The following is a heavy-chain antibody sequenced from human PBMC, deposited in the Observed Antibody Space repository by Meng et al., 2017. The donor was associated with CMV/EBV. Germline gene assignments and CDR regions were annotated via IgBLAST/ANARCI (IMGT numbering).Heavy chain of an antibody. CDR3: ARDQPGSGGSCVDY. D-gene: IGHD2-15*01. Sequence: GGSLRLSCKASGYTFTGYYMHWVRQAPGQGLEWMGWINPNSGGTNYAQKFQGRVTMTRDTSISTAYMELSRLRSDDTAVYYCARDQPGSGGSCVDYWGQGTLVTVSS. CDR2: INPNSGGT. J-gene: IGHJ4*02. CDR1: GYTFTGYY. V-gene: IGHV1-2*02.